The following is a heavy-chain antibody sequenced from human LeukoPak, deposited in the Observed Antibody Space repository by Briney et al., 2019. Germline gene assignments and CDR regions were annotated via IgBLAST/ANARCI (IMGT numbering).Heavy chain of an antibody. CDR3: ARDEGLYSRSWYAGRDY. D-gene: IGHD6-13*01. J-gene: IGHJ4*02. Sequence: ASVKVSCKASGYTFISYAIHWVRQAPGQRLEWMGWISTYNGNTYYAQKVQGRVAMTTDTSTSTAYMELRSLRSDDTAVYYCARDEGLYSRSWYAGRDYWGQGTLVTVSS. CDR1: GYTFISYA. CDR2: ISTYNGNT. V-gene: IGHV1-18*01.